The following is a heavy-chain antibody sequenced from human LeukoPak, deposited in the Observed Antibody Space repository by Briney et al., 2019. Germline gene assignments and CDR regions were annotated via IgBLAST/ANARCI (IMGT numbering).Heavy chain of an antibody. CDR3: ARDVVVDYYGWEGYYYYYGMDV. CDR2: IIPIFGTA. CDR1: GGTFISYA. V-gene: IGHV1-69*13. D-gene: IGHD3-10*01. J-gene: IGHJ6*02. Sequence: GASVKVSCKASGGTFISYAISWVRQAPGQGLEWMGGIIPIFGTANYAQKFQGRVTITADESTSTAYMELRSLRSDDTAVYYCARDVVVDYYGWEGYYYYYGMDVWGQGTTVTVSS.